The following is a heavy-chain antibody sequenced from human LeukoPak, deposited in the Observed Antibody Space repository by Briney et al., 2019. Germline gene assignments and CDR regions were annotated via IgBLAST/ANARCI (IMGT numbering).Heavy chain of an antibody. CDR3: ARDIRYGRGYYYDSSHNDAFDI. J-gene: IGHJ3*02. D-gene: IGHD3-22*01. CDR2: INPSGGST. CDR1: GYTFTSYY. V-gene: IGHV1-46*01. Sequence: ASVKVSCKASGYTFTSYYMHWVRQAPGQGLEWMGIINPSGGSTSYAQKFQGRVTMTRDTSTSTVYMELSSLRSEDTAVYYCARDIRYGRGYYYDSSHNDAFDIWGQGTMVTVSS.